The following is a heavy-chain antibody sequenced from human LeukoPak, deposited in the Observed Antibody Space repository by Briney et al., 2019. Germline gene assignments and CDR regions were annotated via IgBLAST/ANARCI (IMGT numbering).Heavy chain of an antibody. V-gene: IGHV3-23*01. CDR2: VNADGGNT. J-gene: IGHJ4*02. Sequence: GGSLRLSCAASGFTFDNYRMSWVRQAPGKGLEWVSTVNADGGNTYYADSVKGRFTISRDNSKSTLILQMNSLRVEDTALYYCTKRVKYGGTWDHFADWGQGTLVTVSS. D-gene: IGHD1-26*01. CDR1: GFTFDNYR. CDR3: TKRVKYGGTWDHFAD.